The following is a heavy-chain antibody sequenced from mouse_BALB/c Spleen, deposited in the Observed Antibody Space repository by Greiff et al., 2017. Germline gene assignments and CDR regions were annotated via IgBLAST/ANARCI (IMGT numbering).Heavy chain of an antibody. Sequence: EVMLVESGGGLVQPGGSLKLSCAASGFTFSSYTMSWVRQTPEKRLEWVAYISNGGGSTYYPDTVKGRFTISRDNAKNTLYLQMSSLKSEDTAMYYCARDYDGFAYWGQGTLVTVSA. J-gene: IGHJ3*01. CDR3: ARDYDGFAY. CDR1: GFTFSSYT. CDR2: ISNGGGST. D-gene: IGHD2-4*01. V-gene: IGHV5-12-2*01.